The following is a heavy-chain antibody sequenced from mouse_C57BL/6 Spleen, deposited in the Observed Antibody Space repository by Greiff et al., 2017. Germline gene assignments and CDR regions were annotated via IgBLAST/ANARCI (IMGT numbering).Heavy chain of an antibody. CDR2: IHPSDSDT. V-gene: IGHV1-74*01. CDR3: ATYYYGSSYGY. D-gene: IGHD1-1*01. Sequence: QVQLKQPGAELVKPGASVKVSCKASGYTFTSYWMHWVKQRPGQGLEWIGRIHPSDSDTNYNQKFKGKATLTVDKSSSTAYMQLSSLTSEDSAVYYCATYYYGSSYGYWGQGTTLTVSS. CDR1: GYTFTSYW. J-gene: IGHJ2*01.